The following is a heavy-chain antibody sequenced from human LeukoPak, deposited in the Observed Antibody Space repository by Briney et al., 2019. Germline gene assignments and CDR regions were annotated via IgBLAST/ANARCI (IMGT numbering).Heavy chain of an antibody. J-gene: IGHJ4*02. CDR1: GYSFTSHW. CDR2: IYPGDSDT. D-gene: IGHD3/OR15-3a*01. V-gene: IGHV5-51*03. Sequence: PGESLKISCKASGYSFTSHWIAWVRQMPGKGLEWMGIIYPGDSDTKYSPSFQGQVTISADKSIFTAILQWSSLKASDTAIYYCARQDDFWTGLNYWGQGTLVTVSS. CDR3: ARQDDFWTGLNY.